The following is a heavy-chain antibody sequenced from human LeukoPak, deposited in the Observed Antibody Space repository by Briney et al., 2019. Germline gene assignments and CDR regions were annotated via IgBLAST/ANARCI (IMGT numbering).Heavy chain of an antibody. CDR1: GFTFSSYG. V-gene: IGHV3-33*06. J-gene: IGHJ4*02. CDR2: IWYDGSTT. CDR3: AKDLGYFDY. Sequence: GRSLRLSCAASGFTFSSYGMQWVRQAPGKGLEWVAVIWYDGSTTYYADSLKGRFTITTDNSKSTLYWQMNSLRADDTAEYCCAKDLGYFDYWGQGTLASVSS.